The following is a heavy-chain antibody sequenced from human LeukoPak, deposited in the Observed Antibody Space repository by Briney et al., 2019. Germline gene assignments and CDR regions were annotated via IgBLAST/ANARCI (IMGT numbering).Heavy chain of an antibody. CDR2: IYYSGTT. D-gene: IGHD3-3*01. Sequence: PSETLSLTCTVSGGSIRNTSYYWGWIRQPPGKGLEWIGSIYYSGTTYYNPSLKSRVTISVDTSTNQFSLKLSSVTAADTAVYYCARPSRIGYYTDFGYWGQGTLVTVSS. V-gene: IGHV4-39*01. CDR3: ARPSRIGYYTDFGY. J-gene: IGHJ4*02. CDR1: GGSIRNTSYY.